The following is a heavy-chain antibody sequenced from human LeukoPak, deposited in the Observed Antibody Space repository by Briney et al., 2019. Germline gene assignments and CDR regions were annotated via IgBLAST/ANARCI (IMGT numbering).Heavy chain of an antibody. D-gene: IGHD4-23*01. CDR3: ARIAPTTVVTPSDP. CDR1: GYTFTSYG. CDR2: ISAYNGNT. Sequence: VSVKVSCKASGYTFTSYGISWVRQSPGQGLEWMGWISAYNGNTNYAQKLQGRVTMTTDTSTSTAYMELRSLRSDDTAVHYCARIAPTTVVTPSDPWGQGTLVTVSS. V-gene: IGHV1-18*01. J-gene: IGHJ5*02.